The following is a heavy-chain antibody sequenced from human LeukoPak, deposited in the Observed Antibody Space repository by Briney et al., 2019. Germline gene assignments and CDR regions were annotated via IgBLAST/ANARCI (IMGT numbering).Heavy chain of an antibody. CDR2: INHSGST. Sequence: KPSETLSLTCAVYGGSFSGYYWSWIRQPPGKGLEWIGEINHSGSTNYNPSLKSRFTISVDTSKNQFSLKLSSVTAADTAVYYCARTPVLRYFDWLLEARLNWFDPWGQGTLVTVSS. D-gene: IGHD3-9*01. V-gene: IGHV4-34*01. J-gene: IGHJ5*02. CDR1: GGSFSGYY. CDR3: ARTPVLRYFDWLLEARLNWFDP.